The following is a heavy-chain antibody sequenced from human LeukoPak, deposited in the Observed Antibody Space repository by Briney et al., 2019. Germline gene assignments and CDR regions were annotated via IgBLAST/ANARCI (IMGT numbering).Heavy chain of an antibody. CDR1: GGSISSSNW. Sequence: PSETLSLTCAVSGGSISSSNWWSWVRPPPGKGLEWIGEIYHSGSTNYNPSLKSRVTISVDKSKNQFSLKLSSVTAADTAVYYCARRGIAAAGTGHYYYYYMDVWGKGTTVTVSS. D-gene: IGHD6-13*01. V-gene: IGHV4-4*02. CDR3: ARRGIAAAGTGHYYYYYMDV. CDR2: IYHSGST. J-gene: IGHJ6*03.